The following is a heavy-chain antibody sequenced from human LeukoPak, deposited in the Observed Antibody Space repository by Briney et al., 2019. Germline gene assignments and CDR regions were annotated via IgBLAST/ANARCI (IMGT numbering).Heavy chain of an antibody. CDR1: GFTFSTNA. D-gene: IGHD5-12*01. CDR2: ISGRTGST. CDR3: AKCGSSGCHLIDY. J-gene: IGHJ4*02. V-gene: IGHV3-23*01. Sequence: GGSLRLSCAASGFTFSTNAMSWVRQAPGKGLEWVSAISGRTGSTYYADSVKGRFTISRGNSKNTLYLQMDTLRAEDTAVYYCAKCGSSGCHLIDYWGQGTLVTVSS.